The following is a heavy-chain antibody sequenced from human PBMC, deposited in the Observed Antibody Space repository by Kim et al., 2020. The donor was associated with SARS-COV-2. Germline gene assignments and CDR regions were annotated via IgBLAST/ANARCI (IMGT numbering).Heavy chain of an antibody. V-gene: IGHV3-11*04. Sequence: RTIYYADSVKGRFTISRDNAKNSLYLQMNSLRAEDTAVYYCASSSSGPRTWGQGTLVTVSS. J-gene: IGHJ4*02. D-gene: IGHD6-13*01. CDR3: ASSSSGPRT. CDR2: RTI.